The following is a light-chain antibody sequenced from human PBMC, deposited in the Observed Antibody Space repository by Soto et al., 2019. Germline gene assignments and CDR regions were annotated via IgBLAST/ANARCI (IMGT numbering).Light chain of an antibody. CDR2: EVN. CDR1: TSDVGGYKY. Sequence: QSALTQPPSASGSPGQSVTISCTGTTSDVGGYKYVSWHQQHPVKGPKLIIYEVNKRPSGVPDRFSGSKSGNTASLTVSGLQAEDEADYYCSSYAGSNTFVFGTGTKVTVL. V-gene: IGLV2-8*01. CDR3: SSYAGSNTFV. J-gene: IGLJ1*01.